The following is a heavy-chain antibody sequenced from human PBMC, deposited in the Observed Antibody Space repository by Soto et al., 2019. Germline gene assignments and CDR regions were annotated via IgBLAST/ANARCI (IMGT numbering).Heavy chain of an antibody. V-gene: IGHV3-23*01. J-gene: IGHJ6*02. CDR3: AKWNSNYYYYGMDV. D-gene: IGHD1-1*01. Sequence: GGSLRLSCAASGFTFSSYAMSWVRQAPGKGLEWVSAISGSGGSTYYADSVKGRFTISRDNSKNTLYLQMNSLRAEDTAVYYCAKWNSNYYYYGMDVWGQGTTVTVSS. CDR2: ISGSGGST. CDR1: GFTFSSYA.